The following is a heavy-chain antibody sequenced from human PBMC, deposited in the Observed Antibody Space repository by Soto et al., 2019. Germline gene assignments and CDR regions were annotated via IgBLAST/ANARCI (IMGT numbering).Heavy chain of an antibody. Sequence: ASVKVSCKASGYTFTSYGISWVRQAPGQGLEWMGWISAYNGNTNYAQKLQGRVTMTTDTSTSTAYMELRSLRSDDTAVYYCARDGAAAGTEDYYYYGMDVWGQGTTVTVSS. CDR3: ARDGAAAGTEDYYYYGMDV. CDR1: GYTFTSYG. V-gene: IGHV1-18*01. CDR2: ISAYNGNT. J-gene: IGHJ6*02. D-gene: IGHD6-13*01.